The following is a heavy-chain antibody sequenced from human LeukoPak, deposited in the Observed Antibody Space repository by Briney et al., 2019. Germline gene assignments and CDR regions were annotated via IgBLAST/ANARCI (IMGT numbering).Heavy chain of an antibody. V-gene: IGHV1-69*13. Sequence: ASVKVSCKASGGTFSSYAISWVRQAPGQGLEWMGGIIPIFGTANYAQKFQGRVTITADESTSTAYMELSSLRSEDTAVYYCARDRGWAGYSYGFYYWGQGTLVTVSS. CDR3: ARDRGWAGYSYGFYY. J-gene: IGHJ4*02. CDR2: IIPIFGTA. D-gene: IGHD5-18*01. CDR1: GGTFSSYA.